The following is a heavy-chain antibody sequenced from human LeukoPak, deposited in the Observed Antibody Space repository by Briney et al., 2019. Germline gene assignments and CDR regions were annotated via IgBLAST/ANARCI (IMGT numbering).Heavy chain of an antibody. Sequence: SETLSLTCSVSGGSISGYHWSWIRQPPGKGLEWIGHIYYSGSSGRTNYNPSLKSRVTISVDTSKNQFSLNLSSVTAADTAVYYCARWNSGGDYWGQGTLVTVSS. V-gene: IGHV4-59*01. J-gene: IGHJ4*02. CDR2: IYYSGSSGRT. CDR1: GGSISGYH. CDR3: ARWNSGGDY. D-gene: IGHD1/OR15-1a*01.